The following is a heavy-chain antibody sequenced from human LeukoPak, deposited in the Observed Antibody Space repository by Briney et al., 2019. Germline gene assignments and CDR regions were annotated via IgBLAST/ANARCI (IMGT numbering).Heavy chain of an antibody. J-gene: IGHJ3*02. D-gene: IGHD3-10*01. V-gene: IGHV3-74*01. CDR2: IYSDESSA. Sequence: GGSLRLSCAASGFTFSDYWMQWVRQAPGKGLEWVSRIYSDESSAYYADSVKGRFTISRDNAKNTVDLQMNSLRAEDTAMYYCARIRGSRNSYFGASDMWGQGTMVTVSS. CDR1: GFTFSDYW. CDR3: ARIRGSRNSYFGASDM.